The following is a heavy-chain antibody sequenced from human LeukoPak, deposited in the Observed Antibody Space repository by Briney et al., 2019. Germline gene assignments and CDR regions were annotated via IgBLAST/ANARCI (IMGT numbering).Heavy chain of an antibody. D-gene: IGHD3-22*01. CDR2: ISGSGGST. CDR3: AKGDYYDSSGYYFAYFQH. CDR1: GFTFSSYS. Sequence: PGGSLRLSCADSGFTFSSYSMNWVRQAPGKGLEWVSAISGSGGSTYYADSVKGRFTISRDNSKNTLYLQMNSLRAEDTAVYYCAKGDYYDSSGYYFAYFQHWGQGTLVTVSS. V-gene: IGHV3-23*01. J-gene: IGHJ1*01.